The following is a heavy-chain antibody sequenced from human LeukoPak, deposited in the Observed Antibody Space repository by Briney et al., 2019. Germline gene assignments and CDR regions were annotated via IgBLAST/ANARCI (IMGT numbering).Heavy chain of an antibody. Sequence: PSETLSHTCAVYGGSFSGYYWSWIRQPPGKGLEWIGEINHSGSTNYNPSLKSRVTISVDTSKNQFSLKLSSVTAADTAVYYCARGRYCSSTSCWRYYFDYWGQGTLVTVSS. CDR2: INHSGST. V-gene: IGHV4-34*01. D-gene: IGHD2-2*01. CDR3: ARGRYCSSTSCWRYYFDY. CDR1: GGSFSGYY. J-gene: IGHJ4*02.